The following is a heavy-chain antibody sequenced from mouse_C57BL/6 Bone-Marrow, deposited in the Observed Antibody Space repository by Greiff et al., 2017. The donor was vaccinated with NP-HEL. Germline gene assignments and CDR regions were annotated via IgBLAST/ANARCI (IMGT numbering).Heavy chain of an antibody. CDR2: IDPSDSYT. Sequence: QVQLQQSGAELVKPGASVKLSCKASGYTFTSYWMQWVKQRPGQGLEWIGEIDPSDSYTNYNQKFKGKATLTVDTSSSTAYMQLSSLTSEDSAVYYCAAPQRAWFAYWGQGTLVTVSA. J-gene: IGHJ3*01. CDR1: GYTFTSYW. V-gene: IGHV1-50*01. CDR3: AAPQRAWFAY.